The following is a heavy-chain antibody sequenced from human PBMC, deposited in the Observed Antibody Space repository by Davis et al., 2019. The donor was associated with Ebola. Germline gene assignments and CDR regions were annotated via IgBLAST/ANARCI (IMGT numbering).Heavy chain of an antibody. CDR2: ISSSSSTI. CDR1: GFTFSSYS. D-gene: IGHD3-22*01. Sequence: PGGSLRLSCAASGFTFSSYSMNWVRQAPGKGLEWVSYISSSSSTIYYADSVKGRFTISRDNAKNSLYLQMNSLRDEDTAVYYCARYSVDYYDSAFDIWGQGTMVTVSS. J-gene: IGHJ3*02. V-gene: IGHV3-48*02. CDR3: ARYSVDYYDSAFDI.